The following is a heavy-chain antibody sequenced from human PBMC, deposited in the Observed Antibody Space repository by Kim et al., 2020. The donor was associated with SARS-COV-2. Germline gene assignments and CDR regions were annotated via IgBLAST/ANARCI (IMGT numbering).Heavy chain of an antibody. D-gene: IGHD6-19*01. CDR3: ARDPLGSGWYNY. Sequence: YADAVKGRFTISRDNAKNSLYLQMNSLRAEDTAVYYCARDPLGSGWYNYWGQGTLVTVSS. J-gene: IGHJ4*02. V-gene: IGHV3-48*03.